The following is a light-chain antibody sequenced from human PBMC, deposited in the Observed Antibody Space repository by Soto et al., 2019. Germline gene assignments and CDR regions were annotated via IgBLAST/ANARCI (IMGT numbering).Light chain of an antibody. Sequence: DIQMTQSPSTLSASVGDRVTITCRASQSISSWLAWYQQKPGKAPKLLIYDASSLESGVPSRFSGSGSGTEFTITISSLKPDDFATYYCQQYNSYASTFGQGTKLEIK. CDR3: QQYNSYAST. J-gene: IGKJ2*01. V-gene: IGKV1-5*01. CDR2: DAS. CDR1: QSISSW.